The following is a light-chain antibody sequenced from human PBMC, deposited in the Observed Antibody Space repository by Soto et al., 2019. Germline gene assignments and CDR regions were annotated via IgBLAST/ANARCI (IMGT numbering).Light chain of an antibody. J-gene: IGLJ3*02. CDR3: QSYDSSLSGWV. CDR2: GNS. Sequence: QSVLTQPPSVSVAPGQRGTISCTGYNSNIGAGYDVHWYQQLPGTAPKLLIYGNSNRPSGVPDRFSASKSGTSASLAITGLQAEDEADYYCQSYDSSLSGWVFCGGTKLTV. CDR1: NSNIGAGYD. V-gene: IGLV1-40*01.